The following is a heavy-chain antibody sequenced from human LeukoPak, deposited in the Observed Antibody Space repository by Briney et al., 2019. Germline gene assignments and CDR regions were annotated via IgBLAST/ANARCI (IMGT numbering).Heavy chain of an antibody. V-gene: IGHV3-7*03. CDR2: IKQDGSEK. CDR3: AKDGDNDSIPPFDY. CDR1: GSAFSSYW. D-gene: IGHD7-27*01. J-gene: IGHJ4*02. Sequence: GGSLRLSCTASGSAFSSYWMSWVRQAPGKGLEWVANIKQDGSEKYYVDSVKGRFTVSRDNAKNSLYLQMNSLRDEDTAVYYCAKDGDNDSIPPFDYWGQGNLVTVSS.